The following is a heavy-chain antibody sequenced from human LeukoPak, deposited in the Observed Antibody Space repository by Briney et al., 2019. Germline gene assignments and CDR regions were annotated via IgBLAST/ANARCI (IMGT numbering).Heavy chain of an antibody. V-gene: IGHV3-30-3*01. CDR2: ISYDGSNK. CDR1: GFTFSSYA. D-gene: IGHD6-6*01. J-gene: IGHJ4*02. Sequence: PGGSLRLSCAASGFTFSSYAMHWVRQAPGKGLEWVAVISYDGSNKYYADSVKGRFTISRDNSKNTLYLQMNSLRAEDTAVYYCARVGAYSSSYYFDYWGQGTLDTVSS. CDR3: ARVGAYSSSYYFDY.